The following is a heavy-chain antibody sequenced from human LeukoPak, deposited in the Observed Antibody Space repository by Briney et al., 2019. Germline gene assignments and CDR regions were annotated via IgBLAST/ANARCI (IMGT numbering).Heavy chain of an antibody. CDR2: INPSGGST. Sequence: ASVTVSCKASGYTFTTDYIHWVRPAPGQGLEWMGIINPSGGSTTYAQKFQGRVIMTGDTSTSTVYMELRSLRSEDTAVYYCARARGSGSYYGHDYYYYYYMDVWGQGTTVTVSS. CDR3: ARARGSGSYYGHDYYYYYYMDV. J-gene: IGHJ6*03. CDR1: GYTFTTDY. D-gene: IGHD3-10*01. V-gene: IGHV1-46*01.